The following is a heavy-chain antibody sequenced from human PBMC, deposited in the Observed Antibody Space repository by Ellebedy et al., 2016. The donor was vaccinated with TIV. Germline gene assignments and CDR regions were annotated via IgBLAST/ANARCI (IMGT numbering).Heavy chain of an antibody. V-gene: IGHV4-31*03. J-gene: IGHJ3*02. CDR3: ARDGNDYGIDAFDI. CDR1: GDSINSGGYW. CDR2: IYYSGRT. Sequence: SETLSLTCTVSGDSINSGGYWVGGGGHHPGKGRGWIGYIYYSGRTDYNPSLPSRVTMSIDTSKTQFSLKLASVTAADTAVYYCARDGNDYGIDAFDIWGHGTMVTVSA. D-gene: IGHD4-17*01.